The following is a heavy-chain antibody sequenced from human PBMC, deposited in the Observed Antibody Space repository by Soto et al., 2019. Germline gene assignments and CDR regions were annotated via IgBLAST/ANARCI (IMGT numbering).Heavy chain of an antibody. CDR2: ISFDGTDK. Sequence: PGGSLRLSCAASGFTFSRYAIHWVRQAPGKGLEWVAVISFDGTDKYFAGSVEGRFSISRDNSEATLFLQMNSLRPEDTAVYYCVRDHSGYEYCFDYWGQGVLVTVSS. V-gene: IGHV3-30-3*01. D-gene: IGHD5-12*01. CDR1: GFTFSRYA. J-gene: IGHJ4*02. CDR3: VRDHSGYEYCFDY.